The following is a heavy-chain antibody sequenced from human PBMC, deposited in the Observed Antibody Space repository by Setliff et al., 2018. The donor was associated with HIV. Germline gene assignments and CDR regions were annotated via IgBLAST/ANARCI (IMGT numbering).Heavy chain of an antibody. CDR2: FIPMFGIT. J-gene: IGHJ1*01. CDR3: ATDPGYSSTWYSESFQH. D-gene: IGHD6-13*01. V-gene: IGHV1-69*13. CDR1: GYTFTSYY. Sequence: VASVKVSCKASGYTFTSYYLHWVRQAPGQGLEWMGGFIPMFGITQYAPKFQGSVTITADESTSTVYMELNSLRSEDTAVYYCATDPGYSSTWYSESFQHWGQGTVVTVSS.